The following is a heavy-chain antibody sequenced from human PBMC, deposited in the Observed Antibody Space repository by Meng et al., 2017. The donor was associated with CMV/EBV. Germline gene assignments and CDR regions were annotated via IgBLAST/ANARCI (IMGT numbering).Heavy chain of an antibody. Sequence: QVQLGQAGAEVKKPGSSVKASCKASGGTFSSYAISWVRQAPGQGLEWMGGIIPIFGTANYAQKFQGRVTITADESTSTAYMELSSLRFEDTAVYYCAREVDDYGDGWYFDLWGRGTLVTVSS. CDR3: AREVDDYGDGWYFDL. CDR1: GGTFSSYA. V-gene: IGHV1-69*12. J-gene: IGHJ2*01. CDR2: IIPIFGTA. D-gene: IGHD4-17*01.